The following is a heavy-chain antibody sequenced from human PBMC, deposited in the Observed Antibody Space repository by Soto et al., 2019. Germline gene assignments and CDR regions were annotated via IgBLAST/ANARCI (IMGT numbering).Heavy chain of an antibody. V-gene: IGHV1-8*01. J-gene: IGHJ4*02. CDR3: AMAGSEQWLVPDYYFDY. CDR1: GYTFTSYD. Sequence: ASVKVSCKASGYTFTSYDINWVRQATEQGLEWMGWMNPNSGNTGYAQKFQGRVTMTRNTSISTAYMELSSLRSEDTAVYYCAMAGSEQWLVPDYYFDYWGQGTLVTVSS. D-gene: IGHD6-19*01. CDR2: MNPNSGNT.